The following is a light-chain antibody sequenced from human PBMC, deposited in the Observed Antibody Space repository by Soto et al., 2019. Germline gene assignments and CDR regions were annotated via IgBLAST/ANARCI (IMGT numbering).Light chain of an antibody. Sequence: DLQMTQSPSSVSASLGDSVTIXXRASQDIGSWFAWYQQKPGKVPKIXIYAASILQGGVPSRFSGSGAGTDFTLTINNLQPEDFATYYCQQAKSFPVSFGQGTRLEIK. V-gene: IGKV1D-12*01. CDR3: QQAKSFPVS. J-gene: IGKJ5*01. CDR2: AAS. CDR1: QDIGSW.